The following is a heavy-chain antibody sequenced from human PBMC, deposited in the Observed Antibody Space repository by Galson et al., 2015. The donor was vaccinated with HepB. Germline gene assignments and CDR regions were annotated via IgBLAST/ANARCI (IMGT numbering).Heavy chain of an antibody. Sequence: SLRLSCAASGFTVSSNHMSWVRQAPGKGLEWVSVIYSGGSTYYADSVKGRFTISRDNSKNTLYLQMNSLRAEDTAVYYCARDGSSGWRPTGWFDPWGQGTLVTVSS. J-gene: IGHJ5*02. D-gene: IGHD6-19*01. CDR3: ARDGSSGWRPTGWFDP. CDR2: IYSGGST. V-gene: IGHV3-53*01. CDR1: GFTVSSNH.